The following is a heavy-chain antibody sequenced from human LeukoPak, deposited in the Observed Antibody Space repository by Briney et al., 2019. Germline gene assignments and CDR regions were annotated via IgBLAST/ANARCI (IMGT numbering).Heavy chain of an antibody. CDR1: GVSFSGYY. CDR2: INHSGST. J-gene: IGHJ4*02. V-gene: IGHV4-34*01. D-gene: IGHD3-10*01. Sequence: PSETLSLTCAVYGVSFSGYYWSWIRQPPGKGLEWIGEINHSGSTYYNPSPKSRVTISVDRSKNQFSLKLSSVTAADTAVYYCARVLGSGSGVDYWGQGTLVTVCS. CDR3: ARVLGSGSGVDY.